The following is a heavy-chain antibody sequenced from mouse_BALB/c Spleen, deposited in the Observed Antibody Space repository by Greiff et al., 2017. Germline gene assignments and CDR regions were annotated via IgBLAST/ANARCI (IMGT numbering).Heavy chain of an antibody. D-gene: IGHD4-1*01. CDR2: ISYDGSN. CDR3: ARGTGTGYAMDY. CDR1: GYSITSGYY. Sequence: EVHLVESGPGLVKPSQSLSLTCSVTGYSITSGYYWNWIRQFPGNKLEWMGYISYDGSNNYNPSLKNRISITRDTSKNQFFLKLNSVTTEDTATYYCARGTGTGYAMDYWGQGTSVTVSS. J-gene: IGHJ4*01. V-gene: IGHV3-6*02.